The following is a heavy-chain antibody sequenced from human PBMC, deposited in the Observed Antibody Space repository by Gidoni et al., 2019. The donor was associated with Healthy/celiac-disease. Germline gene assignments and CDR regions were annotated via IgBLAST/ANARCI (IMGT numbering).Heavy chain of an antibody. J-gene: IGHJ5*02. CDR3: AREYGDTIFGVAKNRWFDP. Sequence: QVQLVQSGAEVKKPGSSVKVSCKASGGTFSSYAISWVRQAPGQGLEWMGRIIPILGIANYAQKFQGRVTITADKSTSTAYMELSSLRSEDTAVYYCAREYGDTIFGVAKNRWFDPWGQGTLVTVSS. CDR2: IIPILGIA. D-gene: IGHD3-3*01. V-gene: IGHV1-69*09. CDR1: GGTFSSYA.